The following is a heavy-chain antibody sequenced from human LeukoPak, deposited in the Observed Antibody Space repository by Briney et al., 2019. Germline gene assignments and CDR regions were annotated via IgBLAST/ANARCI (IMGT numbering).Heavy chain of an antibody. CDR1: GGSISSAGYS. CDR3: ASLTYGKEFDY. V-gene: IGHV4-30-2*01. J-gene: IGHJ4*02. D-gene: IGHD4-17*01. CDR2: IYHSGST. Sequence: SETLSLTGTVPGGSISSAGYSWSWIRQPPGKGLEWIGYIYHSGSTYYKPSLKSRVTISIDKSKSQFSLMLTSVTAADTAVYYCASLTYGKEFDYWGQGTLVTVSS.